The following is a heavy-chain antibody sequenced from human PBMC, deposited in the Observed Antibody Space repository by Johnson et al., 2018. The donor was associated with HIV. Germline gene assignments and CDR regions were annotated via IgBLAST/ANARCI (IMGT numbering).Heavy chain of an antibody. CDR1: GFTVSSNY. V-gene: IGHV3-66*01. CDR3: ARLKNGAFDI. D-gene: IGHD2-8*01. Sequence: VQLVESGGGLVQPGGSLRLSCAASGFTVSSNYMTWVRQAPGKRLEWVSIIYSDGSTSFADSVKGRFPISNDNSKNTLFLQMNSLRVEDTAVYYCARLKNGAFDIWGQGTMVTVSS. CDR2: IYSDGST. J-gene: IGHJ3*02.